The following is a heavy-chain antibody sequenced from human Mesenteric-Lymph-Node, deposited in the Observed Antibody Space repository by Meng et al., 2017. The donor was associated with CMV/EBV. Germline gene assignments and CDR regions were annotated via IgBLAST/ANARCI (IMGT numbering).Heavy chain of an antibody. CDR2: LSYGGST. V-gene: IGHV4-39*07. Sequence: SETLSLTCTVSGGSISSGTYYWGWISQSPGKGLEWIGSLSYGGSTYHNPSLKNRVTTSVHAAKNQFSLRLTSVTAADTAVYYCARTKVVVVIRASRLSHYFDSWGQGTLVTVSS. D-gene: IGHD2-2*01. J-gene: IGHJ4*02. CDR3: ARTKVVVVIRASRLSHYFDS. CDR1: GGSISSGTYY.